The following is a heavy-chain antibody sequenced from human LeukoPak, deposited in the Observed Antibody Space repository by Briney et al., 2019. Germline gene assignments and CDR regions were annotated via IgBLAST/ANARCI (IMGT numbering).Heavy chain of an antibody. J-gene: IGHJ4*02. CDR3: AKGGDYGDYDATPFDY. CDR1: GFTFSSYG. CDR2: ISDSGGST. V-gene: IGHV3-23*01. Sequence: GGSLRLSCAASGFTFSSYGMSWVRQAPGKGLEWVSSISDSGGSTFYADSVKGRFTISRDNSKNTLYLQMNSLWAEDTAVYYCAKGGDYGDYDATPFDYWGQGTLVTVSS. D-gene: IGHD4-17*01.